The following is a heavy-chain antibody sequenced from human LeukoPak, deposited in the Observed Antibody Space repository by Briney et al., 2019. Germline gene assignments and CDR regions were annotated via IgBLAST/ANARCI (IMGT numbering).Heavy chain of an antibody. J-gene: IGHJ4*02. Sequence: GGSLRLSCAVSGITLNNYGMTWVRQAPGRGLEWVAGISDSGGTTKYADSVKGRFTISRDNPKNTLYLQMNSLRAEDTAVYFCAKRGVVIRVILVGFHKEASYFESWGQGALVTVSS. CDR3: AKRGVVIRVILVGFHKEASYFES. CDR1: GITLNNYG. D-gene: IGHD3/OR15-3a*01. V-gene: IGHV3-23*01. CDR2: ISDSGGTT.